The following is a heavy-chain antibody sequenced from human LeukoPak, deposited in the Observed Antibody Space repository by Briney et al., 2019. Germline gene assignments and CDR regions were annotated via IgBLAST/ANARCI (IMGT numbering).Heavy chain of an antibody. J-gene: IGHJ4*02. Sequence: ASVKVSCKASGYTFTSYGISWVRQAPGQGLEWMGWMNPNSGNTGYAQKFQGRVTMTRNTSISTAYMELSSLRSEDTAVYYCARYSKYSSSWHFDYWGQGTLVTVSS. CDR1: GYTFTSYG. V-gene: IGHV1-8*02. CDR3: ARYSKYSSSWHFDY. D-gene: IGHD6-13*01. CDR2: MNPNSGNT.